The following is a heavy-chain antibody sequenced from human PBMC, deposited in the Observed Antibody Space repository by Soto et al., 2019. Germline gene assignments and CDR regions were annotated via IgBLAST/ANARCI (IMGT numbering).Heavy chain of an antibody. CDR2: ITGSGGSK. Sequence: EVQLLESGGGLVQPGGSLRLSCRASGFTFRKYAMSWVRQAPGKGLEWVSSITGSGGSKNNADSVKGRFTISRDNSKNTVYLQMNSLRAEDTAVYYCSRDPDQDSGGWDFDLWGRGTLVTVSS. J-gene: IGHJ2*01. CDR1: GFTFRKYA. CDR3: SRDPDQDSGGWDFDL. V-gene: IGHV3-23*01.